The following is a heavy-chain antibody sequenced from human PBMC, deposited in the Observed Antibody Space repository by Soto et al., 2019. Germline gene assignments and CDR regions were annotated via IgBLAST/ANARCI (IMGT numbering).Heavy chain of an antibody. D-gene: IGHD2-15*01. J-gene: IGHJ1*01. CDR2: TSAYNGNT. CDR3: SRGPVEVLAATIPGFQH. CDR1: GYTFTSYG. V-gene: IGHV1-18*01. Sequence: ASVKVSCKASGYTFTSYGISWVRQAPGQGLEWMGWTSAYNGNTNYAQKLQGRVTMTTDTSTSTAYMELRSLRYDDTAVYYCSRGPVEVLAATIPGFQHWGQGTLVTVSS.